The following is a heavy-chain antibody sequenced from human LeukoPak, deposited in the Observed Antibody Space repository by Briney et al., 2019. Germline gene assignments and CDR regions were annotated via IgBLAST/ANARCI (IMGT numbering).Heavy chain of an antibody. Sequence: PGGSLRLSCAASGFTFSSYSMNWVRQAPGKGLEWVSYISSSSSTIYYADSVKGRFTISRDNAKNSLYLQMNSLRAEDTAVYYCARPMGRFVPERYYMDVWGKGTTVTVSS. J-gene: IGHJ6*03. CDR1: GFTFSSYS. D-gene: IGHD2-2*01. CDR2: ISSSSSTI. CDR3: ARPMGRFVPERYYMDV. V-gene: IGHV3-48*01.